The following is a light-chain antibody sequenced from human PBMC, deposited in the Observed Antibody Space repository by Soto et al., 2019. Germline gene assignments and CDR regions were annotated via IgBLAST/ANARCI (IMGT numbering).Light chain of an antibody. V-gene: IGLV2-14*01. CDR3: NSYTTLSNRV. J-gene: IGLJ1*01. CDR1: STDIGAYNY. CDR2: EVT. Sequence: QSALAQPASVSESPGQSITISCTGTSTDIGAYNYVSWYQQHPGKAPKLLIYEVTNRPSGVSNRFSGSKSGNTASLTISGLQAEDEANYYCNSYTTLSNRVFGTGTKVTVL.